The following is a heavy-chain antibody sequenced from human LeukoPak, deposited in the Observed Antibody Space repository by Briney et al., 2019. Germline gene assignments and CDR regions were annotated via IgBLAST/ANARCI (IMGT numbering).Heavy chain of an antibody. CDR3: ERSPTNCYDYVSKNWYFDL. CDR2: INIDGSRT. V-gene: IGHV3-74*01. Sequence: ESLRLSCAASGFTFSSYWMHWVRQAPGPGLVWVSRINIDGSRTSYADSVQGRFTISRVNAKNSLYLQMSSLRAEDTALYYCERSPTNCYDYVSKNWYFDLWGRGTLVTVSS. CDR1: GFTFSSYW. J-gene: IGHJ2*01. D-gene: IGHD2-2*01.